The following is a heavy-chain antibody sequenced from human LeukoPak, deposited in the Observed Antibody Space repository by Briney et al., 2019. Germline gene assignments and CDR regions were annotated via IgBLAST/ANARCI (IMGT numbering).Heavy chain of an antibody. J-gene: IGHJ2*01. Sequence: SETLSLTCSVSGYSISSGYFWGWIRQPPGKGLEWIGSIDHSGRTYYNPSLKSRVNISVDTSKNQFSLKLTSVTAADTAVYYCARPAAVAARDWYFDLWGRGTLITVSS. V-gene: IGHV4-38-2*02. CDR1: GYSISSGYF. CDR3: ARPAAVAARDWYFDL. CDR2: IDHSGRT. D-gene: IGHD6-13*01.